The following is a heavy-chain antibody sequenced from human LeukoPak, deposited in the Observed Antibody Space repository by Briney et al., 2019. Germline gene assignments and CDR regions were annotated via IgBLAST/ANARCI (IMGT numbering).Heavy chain of an antibody. V-gene: IGHV3-48*03. CDR2: ISSTGSII. D-gene: IGHD2-2*01. Sequence: GGSLRLSCVASGFTFSSYAMNWVRQAPGRGLEWVSYISSTGSIIYYADSVKGRFTFSRDNAKNSLYLQMNSLRVEDTAVYYCARDRPPSRTYPIFDYWGQGILVTVSS. CDR3: ARDRPPSRTYPIFDY. CDR1: GFTFSSYA. J-gene: IGHJ4*02.